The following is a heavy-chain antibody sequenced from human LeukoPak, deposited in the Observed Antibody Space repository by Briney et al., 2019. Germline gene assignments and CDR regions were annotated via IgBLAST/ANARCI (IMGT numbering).Heavy chain of an antibody. Sequence: PSETLSLTCTVSGGSISGHFWSWIRQPPGKGLEWIGFIYYSGTTNYNPSLESRVTISLDTSKNQFSLKLGSVTAADPAVYYCARTHAAAGIKEPHGGLVDWFDPWGQGTLVTVSS. CDR3: ARTHAAAGIKEPHGGLVDWFDP. CDR1: GGSISGHF. D-gene: IGHD6-13*01. V-gene: IGHV4-59*11. J-gene: IGHJ5*02. CDR2: IYYSGTT.